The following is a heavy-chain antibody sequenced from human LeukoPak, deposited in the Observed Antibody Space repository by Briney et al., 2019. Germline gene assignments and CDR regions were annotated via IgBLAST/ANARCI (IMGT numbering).Heavy chain of an antibody. CDR3: AKNIAAPGRVDYQLYGMDE. V-gene: IGHV3-7*01. CDR2: IKQDASDS. D-gene: IGHD5-12*01. CDR1: GFTFGSYE. Sequence: GGSLRLSCAASGFTFGSYEMNWVRQAPGKGLQWVASIKQDASDSRHVDSVKGRFTISRDNAKNSLFLQMNNLRPGDTAVYYCAKNIAAPGRVDYQLYGMDEWGQGTTVTVSS. J-gene: IGHJ6*02.